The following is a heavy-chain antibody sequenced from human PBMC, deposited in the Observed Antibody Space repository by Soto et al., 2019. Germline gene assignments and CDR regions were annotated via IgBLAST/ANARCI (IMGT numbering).Heavy chain of an antibody. Sequence: GGSLRLSCAASGFTFSDYYMSWIRQAPGRGLEWVSYISSSGSTIYYADSVKGRFTISRDNAKNSLYLQMNSLRAEDTAVYYCARDVTGYSSGPNVADYWVQGTLVTVSS. CDR1: GFTFSDYY. D-gene: IGHD6-19*01. CDR3: ARDVTGYSSGPNVADY. J-gene: IGHJ4*02. CDR2: ISSSGSTI. V-gene: IGHV3-11*01.